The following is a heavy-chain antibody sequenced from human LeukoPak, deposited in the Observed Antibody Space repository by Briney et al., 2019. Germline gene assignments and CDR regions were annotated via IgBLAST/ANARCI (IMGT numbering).Heavy chain of an antibody. CDR1: GYTXTNFG. Sequence: GASVKVSCKASGYTXTNFGISWVRQAPGQGLESMGWISPYNGNTDYPQKVQGRVTMTTDTSTSTAYMELRSLRSDDTAVYYCARGGVGHCSGGSCPTSWFDPWGQGTLVTVSS. CDR2: ISPYNGNT. CDR3: ARGGVGHCSGGSCPTSWFDP. D-gene: IGHD2-15*01. J-gene: IGHJ5*02. V-gene: IGHV1-18*01.